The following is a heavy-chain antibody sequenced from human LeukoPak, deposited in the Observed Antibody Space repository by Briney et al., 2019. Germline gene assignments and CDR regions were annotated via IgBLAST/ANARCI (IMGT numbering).Heavy chain of an antibody. Sequence: ASVKVSCKASGYTFTSYDINWVRQATGQGLEWMGWMNPNSGNTGYAQKFQGRVTMTRNTSISTAYMELSSLRSEDTAVHYCARGPGEGSSWYINWFDPWGQGTLVTVSS. D-gene: IGHD6-13*01. CDR1: GYTFTSYD. CDR2: MNPNSGNT. CDR3: ARGPGEGSSWYINWFDP. J-gene: IGHJ5*02. V-gene: IGHV1-8*01.